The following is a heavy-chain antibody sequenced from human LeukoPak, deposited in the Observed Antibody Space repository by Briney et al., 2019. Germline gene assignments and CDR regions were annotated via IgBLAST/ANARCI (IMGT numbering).Heavy chain of an antibody. CDR2: GYSGGST. V-gene: IGHV3-66*01. CDR3: ATADSGSYYSGFDY. J-gene: IGHJ4*02. CDR1: GFTVSSNY. D-gene: IGHD1-26*01. Sequence: GAPLLLSCAASGFTVSSNYMRCVRQAPGKGPEWVSVGYSGGSTHYADSVKGRSTISRDNSKNTLYLHMNSLRAEDTAVYYCATADSGSYYSGFDYWGRGTLVTVSS.